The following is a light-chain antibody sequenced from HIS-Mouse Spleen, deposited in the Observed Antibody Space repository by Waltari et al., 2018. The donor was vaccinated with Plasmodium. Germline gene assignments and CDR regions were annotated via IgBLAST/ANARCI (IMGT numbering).Light chain of an antibody. Sequence: EIVMTQSPATLSVSPGERATLSCRASQSVSSNLAWYQQKHGQAPRLLIYGASTRATGIPARFSGSGSGTEVTLTISSLQSEDFAVYYGQQYNNWSFTFGPGTKVDIK. CDR2: GAS. V-gene: IGKV3-15*01. CDR3: QQYNNWSFT. J-gene: IGKJ3*01. CDR1: QSVSSN.